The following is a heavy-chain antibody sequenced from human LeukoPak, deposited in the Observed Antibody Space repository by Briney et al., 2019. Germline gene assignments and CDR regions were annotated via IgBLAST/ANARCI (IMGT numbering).Heavy chain of an antibody. V-gene: IGHV3-23*01. CDR3: AKARFTMVQGVRGPDWFDP. D-gene: IGHD3-10*01. CDR2: ISGSGGST. J-gene: IGHJ5*02. CDR1: GFTFSSYA. Sequence: GGSLRLSCAASGFTFSSYAMSWVRQAPGKGLEWVSAISGSGGSTYYADSVKGRFTISRDNSKNTLYPQMNSLRAEDTAVYYCAKARFTMVQGVRGPDWFDPWGQGTLVTVSS.